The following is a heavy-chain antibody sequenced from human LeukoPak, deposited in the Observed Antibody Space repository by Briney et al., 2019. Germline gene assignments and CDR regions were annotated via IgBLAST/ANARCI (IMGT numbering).Heavy chain of an antibody. Sequence: SETLSLTCTVSGGSISSYYWSRIRQPAGKGLEWIGRIYTSGSTNYNPSLKSRVTMSVDTSKNRFSLKLSSVTAADTAVYYCASDNCSGGSCYFDYWGQGTLVTVSS. V-gene: IGHV4-4*07. J-gene: IGHJ4*02. CDR2: IYTSGST. D-gene: IGHD2-15*01. CDR1: GGSISSYY. CDR3: ASDNCSGGSCYFDY.